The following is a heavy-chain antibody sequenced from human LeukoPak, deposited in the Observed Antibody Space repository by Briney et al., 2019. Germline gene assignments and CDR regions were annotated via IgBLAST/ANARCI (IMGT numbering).Heavy chain of an antibody. CDR3: ARIGYSSSSLDY. Sequence: PGGFLRLSCAASGFTFSYYWMTWVRQAPGRGLEWLANINQDGGTKYYVDSVRGRFTISRDNAKNSLYLQLNSLRVEDTAVYYCARIGYSSSSLDYWGQGTLVTVSS. CDR1: GFTFSYYW. CDR2: INQDGGTK. D-gene: IGHD6-6*01. V-gene: IGHV3-7*01. J-gene: IGHJ4*02.